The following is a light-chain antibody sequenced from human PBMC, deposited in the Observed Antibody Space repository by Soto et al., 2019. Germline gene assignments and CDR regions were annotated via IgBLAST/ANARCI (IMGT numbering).Light chain of an antibody. CDR1: QSVRSN. CDR3: QQYNDWYT. Sequence: EIVMTQSPATLSVSPGERATLSCRASQSVRSNLAWYQQKPGQPPRLLIYGASTRATGIPARFSGSGSGTEFTLTISSLQSEDFVVYYCQQYNDWYTFGQGTKLEIK. J-gene: IGKJ2*01. CDR2: GAS. V-gene: IGKV3-15*01.